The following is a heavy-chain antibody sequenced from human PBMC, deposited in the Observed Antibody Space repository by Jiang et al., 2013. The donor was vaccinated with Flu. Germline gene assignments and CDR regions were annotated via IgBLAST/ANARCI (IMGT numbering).Heavy chain of an antibody. V-gene: IGHV1-2*04. J-gene: IGHJ2*01. D-gene: IGHD6-19*01. CDR3: ARDGAGTIYWYFDS. CDR2: INPNTGVT. Sequence: QAPGQGLEWMGWINPNTGVTNYAQKFQGWVTMTRDTSISTAYMELSRLKSDDTAVYYCARDGAGTIYWYFDSLGAVAPWSLSPQ.